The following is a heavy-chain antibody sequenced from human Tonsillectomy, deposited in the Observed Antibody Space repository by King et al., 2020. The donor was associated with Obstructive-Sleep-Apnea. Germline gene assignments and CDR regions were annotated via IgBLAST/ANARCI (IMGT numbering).Heavy chain of an antibody. CDR3: ARDAVAAADSFDY. D-gene: IGHD6-13*01. Sequence: QLQESGPGLVKPSETLSLTCTVSGCSISSSSYYWGWIPQPPGKGREGIGTIYYSGSTYYNPSLKRRVTISMYTSKNQFSLELSSMTAADTAVYYCARDAVAAADSFDYWGQGTLVTVSS. CDR1: GCSISSSSYY. J-gene: IGHJ4*02. V-gene: IGHV4-39*07. CDR2: IYYSGST.